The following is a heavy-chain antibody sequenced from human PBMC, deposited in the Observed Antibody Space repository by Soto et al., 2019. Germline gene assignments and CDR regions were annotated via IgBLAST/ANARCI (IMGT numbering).Heavy chain of an antibody. J-gene: IGHJ6*03. V-gene: IGHV3-30*18. Sequence: AGGSLRLSCAASGFTFNTNSMNWVRQAPGKGLEWVAVISYDGSNKYYADSVKGRFTISRDNSKNTLYLQMNSLRAEDTAVYYCAKPQDTTNNYYYYQKVVWGKGPTVTVSS. CDR2: ISYDGSNK. D-gene: IGHD5-18*01. CDR3: AKPQDTTNNYYYYQKVV. CDR1: GFTFNTNS.